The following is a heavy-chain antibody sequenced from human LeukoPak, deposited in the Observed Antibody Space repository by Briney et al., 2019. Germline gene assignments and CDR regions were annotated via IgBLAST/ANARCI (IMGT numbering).Heavy chain of an antibody. CDR2: VSFDGTNN. D-gene: IGHD2/OR15-2a*01. CDR3: ARDRNVIGADFDS. J-gene: IGHJ5*01. Sequence: GGSLRLSCVASGFIFENFANHWVRQAPGKGLEWVSIVSFDGTNNFYADSVNGRFTVSRDNSKNTVYLHMNSLRPDDTAVYFCARDRNVIGADFDSWGQGTLVTVSS. CDR1: GFIFENFA. V-gene: IGHV3-30*04.